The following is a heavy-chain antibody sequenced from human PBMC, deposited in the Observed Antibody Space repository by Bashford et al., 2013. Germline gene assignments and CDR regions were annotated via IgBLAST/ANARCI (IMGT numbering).Heavy chain of an antibody. CDR3: ARGQYYYGSGSYFPYNWFDP. J-gene: IGHJ5*02. CDR1: GGSSVIIT. V-gene: IGHV4-34*01. Sequence: SSETLSLTCAVFGGSSVIITGPGSASPRKGLEWIGDISQSGSTNYNPSLKSRVTISVDTSKNQFSLKLSSVTAADTAVYYCARGQYYYGSGSYFPYNWFDPWGPGNPGHRLL. D-gene: IGHD3-10*01. CDR2: ISQSGST.